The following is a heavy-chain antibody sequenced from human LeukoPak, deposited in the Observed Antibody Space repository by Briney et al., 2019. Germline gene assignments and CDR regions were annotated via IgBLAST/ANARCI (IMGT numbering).Heavy chain of an antibody. Sequence: PGRSLRLSCAASGFTFSSYGMHWVRQAPGKGLEWVAVIWYDGSNKYYADSVKGRFTISRDNSKNTLYLQMNSLRAEDTAVYYCAKERCGGDCYQDYWGQGTLVTVSS. CDR2: IWYDGSNK. D-gene: IGHD2-21*02. CDR1: GFTFSSYG. J-gene: IGHJ4*02. CDR3: AKERCGGDCYQDY. V-gene: IGHV3-33*06.